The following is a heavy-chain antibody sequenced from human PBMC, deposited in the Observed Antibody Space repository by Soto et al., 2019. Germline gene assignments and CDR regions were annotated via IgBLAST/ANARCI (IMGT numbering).Heavy chain of an antibody. V-gene: IGHV1-18*01. CDR2: ISGYNGNT. Sequence: QVQLVQSGAEVKKPGASVKVSCKASGYTFTKYGFTWVRLAPGQGLEWMGWISGYNGNTNYAQKFQDRVTMTTDTSTSTAYMELSSLRSDDTAVYYCARDLNIVLKGLRYYFDYWGQGTLVTVSS. D-gene: IGHD2-8*01. J-gene: IGHJ4*02. CDR1: GYTFTKYG. CDR3: ARDLNIVLKGLRYYFDY.